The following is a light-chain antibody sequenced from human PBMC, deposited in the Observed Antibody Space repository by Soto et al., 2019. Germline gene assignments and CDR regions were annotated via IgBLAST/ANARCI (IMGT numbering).Light chain of an antibody. Sequence: DIVMTQSPDSLAVSLGERATINCKSSQSVLYSSNNKNYLAWYQQKPGQPPKLLIYWASTRESGVPDRFSGNGSGTDFTLTISSLQAEDVAVYYCQQYYSTWWTFGQGTKVEIK. V-gene: IGKV4-1*01. CDR1: QSVLYSSNNKNY. CDR3: QQYYSTWWT. CDR2: WAS. J-gene: IGKJ1*01.